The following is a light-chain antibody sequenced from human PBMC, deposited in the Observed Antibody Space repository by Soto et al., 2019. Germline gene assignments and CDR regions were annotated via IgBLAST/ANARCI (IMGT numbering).Light chain of an antibody. Sequence: EIVLTQSPGTLSLSPGESATLSCRASQSFSTNYLAWYQHKAGQAPRLLIYGASTRATGIPDRFSGSGYGTDYTLTISRLEPEDFAVYYCQQYASSMVYTFGQGTKLEVK. CDR1: QSFSTNY. CDR2: GAS. J-gene: IGKJ2*01. V-gene: IGKV3-20*01. CDR3: QQYASSMVYT.